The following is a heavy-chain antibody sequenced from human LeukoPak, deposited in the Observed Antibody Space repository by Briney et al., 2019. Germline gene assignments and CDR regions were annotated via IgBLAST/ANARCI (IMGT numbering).Heavy chain of an antibody. J-gene: IGHJ4*02. V-gene: IGHV3-66*02. D-gene: IGHD3-10*01. CDR1: GFTLSSNY. Sequence: GGSLRLSXAASGFTLSSNYMSWVRQAPGRGLEWVSVIYSGGITYYADSVKGRFTISRDNSKNTLYLQMNSLRAEDTAVYYCATARDKYGSGSYCDYWGQGTLVTVSS. CDR3: ATARDKYGSGSYCDY. CDR2: IYSGGIT.